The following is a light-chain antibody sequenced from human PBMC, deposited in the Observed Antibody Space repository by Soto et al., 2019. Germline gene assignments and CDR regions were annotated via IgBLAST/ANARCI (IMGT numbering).Light chain of an antibody. CDR2: GAS. CDR1: QSISIY. Sequence: DIQMTQSPSSLSASVGDRVTITCRASQSISIYLNWYQQKPGKAPKLLIYGASSLQSGVPSRFSGSGSGIDFTLTISSLQPEDFATYYCQQSYSTPWTFGQGTKVDIK. CDR3: QQSYSTPWT. V-gene: IGKV1-39*01. J-gene: IGKJ1*01.